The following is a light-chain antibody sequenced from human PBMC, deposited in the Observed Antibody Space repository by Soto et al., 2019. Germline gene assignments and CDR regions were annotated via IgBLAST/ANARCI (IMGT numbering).Light chain of an antibody. CDR3: QQYHSYSRT. Sequence: DIQMTQSPSTLSASVGDRVTLTCRASQSISSWLVWCQQKPGQAPHLLISQDSILEPGVPSRFSGTESGTEFTLTISSLQPDDFATYYCQQYHSYSRTFGQGTKVEIK. CDR1: QSISSW. J-gene: IGKJ1*01. V-gene: IGKV1-5*03. CDR2: QDS.